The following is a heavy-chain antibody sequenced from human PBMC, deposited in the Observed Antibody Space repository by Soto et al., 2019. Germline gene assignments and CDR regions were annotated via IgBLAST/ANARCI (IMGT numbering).Heavy chain of an antibody. V-gene: IGHV4-59*01. CDR3: AREDLRYLNAFDI. CDR2: IYYSGST. D-gene: IGHD3-9*01. CDR1: GGSISSYY. J-gene: IGHJ3*02. Sequence: SATLSLTCTVSGGSISSYYWSWIRQPPGKGLEWIGYIYYSGSTNYNPSLKSRVTISVDTSKNQFSLKLSSVTAADTAVYYCAREDLRYLNAFDIWGQGTMVTVSS.